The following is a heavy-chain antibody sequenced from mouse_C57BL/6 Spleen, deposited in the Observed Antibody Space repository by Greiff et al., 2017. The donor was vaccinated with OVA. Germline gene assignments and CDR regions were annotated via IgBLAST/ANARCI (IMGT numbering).Heavy chain of an antibody. CDR2: IDPSDSYT. CDR1: GYTFTSYW. D-gene: IGHD2-1*01. Sequence: QVQLKQPGAELVMPGASVKLSCKASGYTFTSYWMHWVKQRPGQGLEWIGEIDPSDSYTNYNQKFKGKSTLTVDKSSSTAYMQLSSLTSEDSAVYYCARSHYGNPHYFDYWGQGTTLTVSS. V-gene: IGHV1-69*01. CDR3: ARSHYGNPHYFDY. J-gene: IGHJ2*01.